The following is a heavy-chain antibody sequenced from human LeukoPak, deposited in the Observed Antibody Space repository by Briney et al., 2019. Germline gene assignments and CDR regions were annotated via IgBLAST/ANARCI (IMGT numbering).Heavy chain of an antibody. J-gene: IGHJ6*02. CDR1: GFTFSTYV. V-gene: IGHV3-23*01. D-gene: IGHD4-17*01. CDR3: AKDYGDYYYYGMDA. Sequence: GGSLRLSCAASGFTFSTYVMSWVRQAPGKGLEWVSTISGSGSSTYYADSVKGRFAISRDNSKNTLYLQMNSLRAEDTAVYYCAKDYGDYYYYGMDAWGQGTTVTVSS. CDR2: ISGSGSST.